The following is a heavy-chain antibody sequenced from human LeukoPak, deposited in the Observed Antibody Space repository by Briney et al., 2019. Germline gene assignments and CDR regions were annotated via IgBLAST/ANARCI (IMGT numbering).Heavy chain of an antibody. D-gene: IGHD1-1*01. J-gene: IGHJ6*02. V-gene: IGHV4-34*01. Sequence: SETLSLTCAVYGGSFSGYYWSWIRQPPGKGLEWIGEINHSGSTNYNPSLKSRVTISVDTSKNQFSLKLSSVTAADTAVYYCARGGPLENYYYYGMDVWGQGTTVTVSS. CDR3: ARGGPLENYYYYGMDV. CDR2: INHSGST. CDR1: GGSFSGYY.